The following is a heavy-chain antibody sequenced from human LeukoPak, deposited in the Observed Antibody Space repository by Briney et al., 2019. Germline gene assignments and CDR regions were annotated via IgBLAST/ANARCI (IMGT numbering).Heavy chain of an antibody. V-gene: IGHV4-34*01. Sequence: PSETLSLTCAVYGGSFSGYYWRWIRQPPGKGLEWIGEINHSGSTNYNPSLKSRVPISVDTSKNQFSLKLSSVTAADTAVYYCARVSGDYGGNSDWYWGQGTLVTVSS. D-gene: IGHD4-23*01. CDR2: INHSGST. CDR1: GGSFSGYY. J-gene: IGHJ4*02. CDR3: ARVSGDYGGNSDWY.